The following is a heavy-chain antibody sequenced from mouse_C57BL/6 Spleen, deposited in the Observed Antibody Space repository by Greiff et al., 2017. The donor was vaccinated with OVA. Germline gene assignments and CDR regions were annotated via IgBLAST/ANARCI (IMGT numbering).Heavy chain of an antibody. J-gene: IGHJ3*01. Sequence: VQLQQSGAELVKPGASVKLSCTASGFNITDYYMHWVKQRTEQGLEWIGRIAPEDGETKYAPKFQGKAIITADTSSNTAYLQLSSLTSEDTAVYYCVSHYYGSTGAAYWGQGTLVTVSA. CDR1: GFNITDYY. V-gene: IGHV14-2*01. CDR2: IAPEDGET. D-gene: IGHD1-1*01. CDR3: VSHYYGSTGAAY.